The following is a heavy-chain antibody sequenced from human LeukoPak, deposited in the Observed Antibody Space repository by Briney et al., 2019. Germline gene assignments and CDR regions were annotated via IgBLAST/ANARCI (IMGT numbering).Heavy chain of an antibody. CDR2: ISSSSGTI. CDR1: GFTFSSYS. J-gene: IGHJ4*02. Sequence: GGSLRLSCAASGFTFSSYSMNWVRQAPGKGLEWVSYISSSSGTIYYADSVKGRFTISRDNAKNSLYLQMNSLRDDDTAVYYCASGDILTGYDYWGQGTLVTVSS. CDR3: ASGDILTGYDY. D-gene: IGHD3-9*01. V-gene: IGHV3-48*02.